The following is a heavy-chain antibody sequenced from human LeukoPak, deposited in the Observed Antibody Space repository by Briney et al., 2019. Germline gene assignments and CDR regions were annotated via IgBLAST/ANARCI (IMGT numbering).Heavy chain of an antibody. J-gene: IGHJ4*02. CDR1: GGSVSDSY. Sequence: KASQTLSLTCTMSGGSVSDSYCSWIRQSPGRGLEWIGYIYYTGRTTYNPSLKSRVTMSADTSKNKFSQKLSSVSAADTAVYYCASRKLANVYWGQGTLVTVSS. D-gene: IGHD1-1*01. V-gene: IGHV4-59*02. CDR3: ASRKLANVY. CDR2: IYYTGRT.